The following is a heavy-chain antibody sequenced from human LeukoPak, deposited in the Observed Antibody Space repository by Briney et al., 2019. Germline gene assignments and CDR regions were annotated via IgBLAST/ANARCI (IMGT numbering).Heavy chain of an antibody. CDR1: GFTFSSYE. D-gene: IGHD3-10*02. CDR2: ISSSGSTI. V-gene: IGHV3-48*03. J-gene: IGHJ6*04. Sequence: GGSLRLSCAASGFTFSSYEMNWVRQAPGKGLEWVSYISSSGSTIYYADSVKGRFTISRDNAKNSLYLQMNSLRAEDTAVYYCAYLGITMIGGVWGKGITVVISS. CDR3: AYLGITMIGGV.